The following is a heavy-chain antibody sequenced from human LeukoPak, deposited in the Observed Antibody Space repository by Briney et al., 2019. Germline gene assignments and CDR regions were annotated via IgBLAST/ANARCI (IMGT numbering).Heavy chain of an antibody. Sequence: GGSLRLSCTVSGFTFSNFGFHWVRQAPGKGLEWVSAISGSGGSTYYADSVKGRFTISRDNSKNTLYLQMNSLRAEDTAVYYCAKSLRFLEWLFANFDYWGQGTLVTVSS. J-gene: IGHJ4*02. CDR1: GFTFSNFG. CDR3: AKSLRFLEWLFANFDY. CDR2: ISGSGGST. V-gene: IGHV3-23*01. D-gene: IGHD3-3*01.